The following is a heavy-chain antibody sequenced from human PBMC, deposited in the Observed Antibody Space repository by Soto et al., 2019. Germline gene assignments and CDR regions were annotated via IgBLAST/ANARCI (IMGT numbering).Heavy chain of an antibody. Sequence: ASVKVSCKASGYTFTSYGISWVRQAPGQGLEWMGWISAYNGNTNYAQKLQGRVTMTTDTSTSTAYMELRSLRSDDTAVYYCARALVYYYDSSGFLVPSFDPWGQGTLVTVSS. CDR2: ISAYNGNT. D-gene: IGHD3-22*01. J-gene: IGHJ5*02. CDR3: ARALVYYYDSSGFLVPSFDP. CDR1: GYTFTSYG. V-gene: IGHV1-18*04.